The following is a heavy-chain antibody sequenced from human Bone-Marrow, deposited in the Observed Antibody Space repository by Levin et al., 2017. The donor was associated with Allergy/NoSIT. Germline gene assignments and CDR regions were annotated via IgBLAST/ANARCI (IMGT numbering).Heavy chain of an antibody. D-gene: IGHD2-21*02. V-gene: IGHV1-69*13. Sequence: SVKVSCKASGGTFSSYAISWVRQAPGQGLEWMGGIIPIFGTANYAQKFQGRVTITADESTSTAYMELSSLRSEDTAVYYCAGLAPHIVVVTALLGENWFDPWGQGTLVTVSS. CDR2: IIPIFGTA. CDR3: AGLAPHIVVVTALLGENWFDP. CDR1: GGTFSSYA. J-gene: IGHJ5*02.